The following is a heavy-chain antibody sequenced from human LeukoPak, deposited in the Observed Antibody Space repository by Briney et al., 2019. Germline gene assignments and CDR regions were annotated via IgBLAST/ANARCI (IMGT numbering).Heavy chain of an antibody. D-gene: IGHD1-14*01. CDR2: IWYDGSNK. J-gene: IGHJ4*02. V-gene: IGHV3-33*08. CDR1: GFTFRNFG. Sequence: PGGSLRLSCAASGFTFRNFGMHWVRQAPGKGLEWVAVIWYDGSNKYYADSVKGRFTISRDNSKNTLYLQMNSLRAEDTAVYYCARPDKYAYYFDYWGQGTLVTVSS. CDR3: ARPDKYAYYFDY.